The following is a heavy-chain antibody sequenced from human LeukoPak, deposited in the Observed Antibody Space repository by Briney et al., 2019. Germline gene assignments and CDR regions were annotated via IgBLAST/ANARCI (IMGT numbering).Heavy chain of an antibody. CDR1: GFTFSSYW. D-gene: IGHD3-3*01. CDR2: IKSKTDGGTT. CDR3: TTVSDFWSGVDY. J-gene: IGHJ4*02. Sequence: GGSLRLSCAASGFTFSSYWMSWVRQAPGKGLEWVGRIKSKTDGGTTDYAAPVKGRFTISRDDSKNTLYLQMNSLKTEDTAVYYCTTVSDFWSGVDYWGQGTLVTVSS. V-gene: IGHV3-15*01.